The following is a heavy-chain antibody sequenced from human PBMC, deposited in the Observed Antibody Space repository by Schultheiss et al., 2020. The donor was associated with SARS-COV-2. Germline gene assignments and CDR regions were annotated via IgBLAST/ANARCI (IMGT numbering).Heavy chain of an antibody. CDR2: MNPSAGDI. V-gene: IGHV3-74*01. CDR3: ARVPVTVVDY. D-gene: IGHD4-11*01. J-gene: IGHJ4*02. CDR1: GFTFSNSW. Sequence: GGSLILSCAASGFTFSNSWMHWVRQAPGEGLVWVSRMNPSAGDIKYADSVRGRFFISRDNAQNTLFLEMNSLRVEDTAVYYCARVPVTVVDYWGQGTLVTVSS.